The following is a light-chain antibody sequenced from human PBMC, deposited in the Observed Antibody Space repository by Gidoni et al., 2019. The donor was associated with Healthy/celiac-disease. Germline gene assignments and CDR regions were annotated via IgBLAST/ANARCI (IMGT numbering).Light chain of an antibody. CDR3: QQSYSTSWT. V-gene: IGKV1-39*01. J-gene: IGKJ1*01. CDR2: AAS. CDR1: QSISSY. Sequence: DIQMTQSPSFLSASVGDRVTITFRASQSISSYLNWYQQKPGKATKLLIYAASSLQSGVPSRFSGSGSGTDFTLTISSLQPEDFSTFYCQQSYSTSWTFGQGTKVEIK.